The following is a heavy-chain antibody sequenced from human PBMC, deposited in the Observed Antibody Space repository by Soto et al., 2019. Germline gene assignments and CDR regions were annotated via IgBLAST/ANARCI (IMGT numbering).Heavy chain of an antibody. J-gene: IGHJ6*02. D-gene: IGHD6-13*01. CDR1: GFTFSSYG. CDR3: GKGRIRIAAAGMNIYGMDV. Sequence: PGGSLRLSCAASGFTFSSYGMHWVRQAPGKGLEWVAVISYDGSNKYYADSVKGRFTISRDNSKNTLYLQMNSLRAEDTAVYYCGKGRIRIAAAGMNIYGMDVWGEGATVSVS. CDR2: ISYDGSNK. V-gene: IGHV3-30*18.